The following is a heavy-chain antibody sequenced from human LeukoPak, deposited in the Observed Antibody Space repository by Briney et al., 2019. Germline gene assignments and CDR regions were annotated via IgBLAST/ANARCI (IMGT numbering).Heavy chain of an antibody. D-gene: IGHD6-19*01. CDR2: ISSCGRTM. CDR1: GFSFSSYE. V-gene: IGHV3-48*03. CDR3: AQQSSGWRYYFDY. Sequence: GGSLRLSCAASGFSFSSYEMNWVRQAPGKGLEWVSYISSCGRTMYYADSVKCRVTISRDNAKNSLYLQMYSLRAEDTAVYYCAQQSSGWRYYFDYWGQGTLVTVSS. J-gene: IGHJ4*02.